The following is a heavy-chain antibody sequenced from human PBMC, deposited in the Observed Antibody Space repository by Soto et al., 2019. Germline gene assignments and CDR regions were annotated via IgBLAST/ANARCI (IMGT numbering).Heavy chain of an antibody. Sequence: QITLKESGRTLVEPTQTLTLTCTFSGFSLATNGVGVGWIRQPPGKALEWLALIYWDDDKRYSPSLMSRVTLTKDTSKNQVLLTMTNMDPVDTATYFCAHIFSGGYNSGWYGFYYGSWGPGTLVTVSS. CDR3: AHIFSGGYNSGWYGFYYGS. D-gene: IGHD6-19*01. CDR1: GFSLATNGVG. J-gene: IGHJ4*02. CDR2: IYWDDDK. V-gene: IGHV2-5*02.